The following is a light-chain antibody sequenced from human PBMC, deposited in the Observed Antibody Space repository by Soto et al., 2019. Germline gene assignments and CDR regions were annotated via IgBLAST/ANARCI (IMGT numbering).Light chain of an antibody. CDR2: GAS. CDR1: QSVSSN. CDR3: QQYNNLPSYT. V-gene: IGKV3-15*01. J-gene: IGKJ2*01. Sequence: EIVMTQSPATLSVSPGERATLSCRASQSVSSNLAWYQQKPGQAPRLLIYGASTRATGIPARFSGSGSGTEFTLTISSLLSEDFAVYYCQQYNNLPSYTFGQGTKLEI.